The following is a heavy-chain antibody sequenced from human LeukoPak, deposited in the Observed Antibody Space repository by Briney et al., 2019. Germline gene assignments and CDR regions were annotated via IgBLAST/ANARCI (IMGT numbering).Heavy chain of an antibody. CDR1: GGSISSSSYY. CDR3: ARVSGSPPPFDAFDI. Sequence: SETLSLTCTVSGGSISSSSYYWGWIRQPPGKGLEWIGSIYYSGSTYYNPSLKSRVTISVDTSKNQFSLKLSSVTAADTAVYYCARVSGSPPPFDAFDIWGQGTMVTVSS. CDR2: IYYSGST. J-gene: IGHJ3*02. D-gene: IGHD3-10*01. V-gene: IGHV4-39*07.